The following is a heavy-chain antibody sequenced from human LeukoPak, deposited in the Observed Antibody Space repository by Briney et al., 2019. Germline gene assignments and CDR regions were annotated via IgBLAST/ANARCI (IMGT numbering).Heavy chain of an antibody. CDR2: IYHSGST. D-gene: IGHD1-26*01. J-gene: IGHJ4*02. CDR1: GGSISSSSYY. CDR3: ASGSGSVFDY. Sequence: SETLSLTCTVSGGSISSSSYYWGWIRQPPGKGLEWIGSIYHSGSTYYNPSLKSRVTISVDTSKNQFSLKLSSVTAADTAVYYCASGSGSVFDYWGQGTLVTVSS. V-gene: IGHV4-39*07.